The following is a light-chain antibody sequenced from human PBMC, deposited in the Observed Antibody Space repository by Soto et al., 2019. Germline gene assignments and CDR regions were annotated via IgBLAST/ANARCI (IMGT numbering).Light chain of an antibody. CDR3: QSYHSGNVV. Sequence: NFMLTQPPSVSESPGKTVTISCTRSSGSIASNYVQWYQQRPGSAPTPVIYEDNERPSGVPDRFSGSIDSSSNSASLTISGLKTDDEADSYCQSYHSGNVVFGGGTKLTVL. CDR2: EDN. V-gene: IGLV6-57*04. CDR1: SGSIASNY. J-gene: IGLJ2*01.